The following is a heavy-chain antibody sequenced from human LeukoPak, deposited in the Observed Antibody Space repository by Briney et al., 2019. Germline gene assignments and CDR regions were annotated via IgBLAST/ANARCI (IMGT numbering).Heavy chain of an antibody. V-gene: IGHV1-18*01. J-gene: IGHJ4*02. CDR2: ISAYNGNT. CDR3: ARVSPGDYGDYEVDY. Sequence: ASVKVSCKASGYTFTSYGISWVRQAPGQGLEWMGWISAYNGNTNYAQKLQGRVTMTTDTSTSTAYMELRSLRSDDTAVYYCARVSPGDYGDYEVDYWGQGTLVTVSS. CDR1: GYTFTSYG. D-gene: IGHD4-17*01.